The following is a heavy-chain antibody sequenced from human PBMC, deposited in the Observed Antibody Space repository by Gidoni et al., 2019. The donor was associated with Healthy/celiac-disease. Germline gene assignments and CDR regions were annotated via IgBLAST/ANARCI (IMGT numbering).Heavy chain of an antibody. CDR2: IKQDGSEK. Sequence: EVQLVESGGGLVQPGGSLRLSCAASGFTFSSYWMSWVRQAPGKGLEWVANIKQDGSEKYYVDSVKGRFTISRDNAKNSLYLQMNSLRAEDTAVYYCARFASSSLLPYYFDYWGQGTLVTVSS. V-gene: IGHV3-7*03. J-gene: IGHJ4*02. CDR3: ARFASSSLLPYYFDY. CDR1: GFTFSSYW. D-gene: IGHD6-6*01.